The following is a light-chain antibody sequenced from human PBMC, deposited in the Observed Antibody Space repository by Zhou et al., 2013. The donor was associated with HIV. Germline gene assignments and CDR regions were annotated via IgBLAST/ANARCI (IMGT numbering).Light chain of an antibody. J-gene: IGKJ1*01. V-gene: IGKV3-20*01. CDR3: QQYGSSPRT. CDR1: QSVRSSD. Sequence: EIVLTQFPGTLSLSPGETATLSCRASQSVRSSDLAWYQQKPGQTPRLLIYGASNRATGIPDRFSASGSGSDFTLTIDRLQPEDFAVYCCQQYGSSPRTFGQGTKVEIK. CDR2: GAS.